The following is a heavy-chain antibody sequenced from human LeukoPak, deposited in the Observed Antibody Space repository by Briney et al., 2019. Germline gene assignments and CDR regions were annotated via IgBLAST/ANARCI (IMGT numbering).Heavy chain of an antibody. CDR3: ARLVHSGVGEDDY. J-gene: IGHJ4*02. CDR1: GYTFTGYY. CDR2: INPYSGDT. Sequence: ASVKVSCKASGYTFTGYYMHWVRQAPGQGLEWMGWINPYSGDTNYAQKFQGRATVTRDTSISTAYMELSRLRSDDTAVYYCARLVHSGVGEDDYWGQGTLVTVSS. D-gene: IGHD3-16*01. V-gene: IGHV1-2*02.